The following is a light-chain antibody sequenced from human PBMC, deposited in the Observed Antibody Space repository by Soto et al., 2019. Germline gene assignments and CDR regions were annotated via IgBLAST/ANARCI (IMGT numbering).Light chain of an antibody. CDR3: QQRSNWPPRIT. Sequence: EIVLTQSPATLSLSPGERATLSCRASQSVSSYLAWYQQKPGQAPRLLIYDASNRATGIPARFSVSGSGTDSTLTISSLEPEDFAVYYCQQRSNWPPRITFGQGTRLEIK. J-gene: IGKJ5*01. CDR1: QSVSSY. CDR2: DAS. V-gene: IGKV3-11*01.